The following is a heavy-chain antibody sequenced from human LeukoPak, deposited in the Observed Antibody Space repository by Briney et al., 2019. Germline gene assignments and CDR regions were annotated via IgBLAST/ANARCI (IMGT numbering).Heavy chain of an antibody. CDR3: ARRVYASGSLHYFDY. CDR2: IYYSGST. CDR1: GGSISSSGYY. V-gene: IGHV4-39*01. D-gene: IGHD3-10*01. Sequence: PSETLSLTCTVSGGSISSSGYYWGRIRQPPGKGLEYIGSIYYSGSTYYNPSLKSRVTISVDTSKNQFSLRLSSVTAADTAVYYCARRVYASGSLHYFDYWGQGTLVTVSS. J-gene: IGHJ4*02.